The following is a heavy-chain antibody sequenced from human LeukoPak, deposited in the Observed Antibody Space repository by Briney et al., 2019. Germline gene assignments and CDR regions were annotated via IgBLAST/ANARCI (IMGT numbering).Heavy chain of an antibody. V-gene: IGHV3-53*01. CDR3: ARVRYSDSSGYYYGAFAI. D-gene: IGHD3-22*01. Sequence: GGSLRLSCAASGFTVSSNYMSWVRQAPGKGLEWVSVIYSGGSTYFADSVKGRFTISRDNSKNTVYLQMNSLRAEDTAVYYCARVRYSDSSGYYYGAFAIWGQGTMVTVSS. CDR1: GFTVSSNY. J-gene: IGHJ3*02. CDR2: IYSGGST.